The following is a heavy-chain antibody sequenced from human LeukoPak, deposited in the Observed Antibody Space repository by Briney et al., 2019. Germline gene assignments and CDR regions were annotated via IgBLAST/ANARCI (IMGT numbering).Heavy chain of an antibody. CDR3: AREGVRSGYAAAFDI. V-gene: IGHV1-18*01. J-gene: IGHJ3*02. CDR1: GYTFTTYG. Sequence: ASVKVSCQASGYTFTTYGLSWVRQALGQGLEWMGWISTYNGNTHYAQKLQGRVTMTTDTSTSTAYMELRSLRSDDTAAYYCAREGVRSGYAAAFDIWGQGTMVTVSS. D-gene: IGHD5-12*01. CDR2: ISTYNGNT.